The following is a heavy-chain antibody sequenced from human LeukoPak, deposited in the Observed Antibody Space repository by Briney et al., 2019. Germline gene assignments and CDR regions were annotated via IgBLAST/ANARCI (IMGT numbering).Heavy chain of an antibody. D-gene: IGHD3-10*01. V-gene: IGHV4-34*01. Sequence: SETLSLTCAVYGGSFSGYYWSWIRQPPGTGLEWIGEINHSGSTSYNPSLKSRVTISVDTSKNQVKLSSVTAADTAVYYCARGFTMVRGVIMGFDPWGQGTLVTVSS. J-gene: IGHJ5*02. CDR2: INHSGST. CDR3: ARGFTMVRGVIMGFDP. CDR1: GGSFSGYY.